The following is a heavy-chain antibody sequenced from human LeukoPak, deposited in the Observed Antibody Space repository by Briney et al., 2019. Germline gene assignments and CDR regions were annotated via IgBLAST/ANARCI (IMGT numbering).Heavy chain of an antibody. CDR1: GFTFSNAW. D-gene: IGHD6-19*01. CDR3: TTDRQWLVFDY. V-gene: IGHV3-15*01. CDR2: IKSKTDGGTT. Sequence: PGGSLRLSCVASGFTFSNAWMSWVRQAPGKGLEWVGRIKSKTDGGTTDYAAPVKGRFTISRDDSKNTLYLQMNSLKTEDTAVYYCTTDRQWLVFDYWGQGTLVTVSS. J-gene: IGHJ4*02.